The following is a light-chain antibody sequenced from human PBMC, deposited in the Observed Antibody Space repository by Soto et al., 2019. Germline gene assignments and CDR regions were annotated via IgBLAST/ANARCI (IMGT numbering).Light chain of an antibody. Sequence: EMVMTQSPATPSVSPWERVTLSCRTSQTVRRKLAWYQQKPGQAPRLLIYGASSRATGIPDRFSGSGSGTDFTLTISRLEPEDFAVYYCQQYGSSPRTFGQGTKVDIK. J-gene: IGKJ1*01. CDR2: GAS. CDR3: QQYGSSPRT. CDR1: QTVRRK. V-gene: IGKV3-20*01.